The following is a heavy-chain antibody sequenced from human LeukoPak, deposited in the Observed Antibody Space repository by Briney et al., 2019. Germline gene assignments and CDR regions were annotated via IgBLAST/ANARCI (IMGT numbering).Heavy chain of an antibody. Sequence: GGSLRLSCAASGFTFSSYAMSWVPQAPGKGLEWVSAFSGSGGSTYYADSVKGRFTISRDNSKNTLYLPMNSLRAEDTAVYYCAKAAQRDILPGFPYWGQGTLVTVSS. CDR3: AKAAQRDILPGFPY. V-gene: IGHV3-23*01. D-gene: IGHD3-9*01. CDR2: FSGSGGST. J-gene: IGHJ4*02. CDR1: GFTFSSYA.